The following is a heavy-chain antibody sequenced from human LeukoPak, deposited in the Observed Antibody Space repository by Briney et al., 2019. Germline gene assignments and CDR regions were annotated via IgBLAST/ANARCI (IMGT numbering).Heavy chain of an antibody. CDR1: GGSISSYY. CDR2: IYYSGST. CDR3: ARGADTAMVMDY. V-gene: IGHV4-59*01. Sequence: SETLSLTCTVSGGSISSYYWSWIRQPPGKGLEWIGYIYYSGSTNYNPSLKSRVTISVDTSKNRFSLKLSSVTAADTAVYYCARGADTAMVMDYWGQGTLVTVSS. D-gene: IGHD5-18*01. J-gene: IGHJ4*02.